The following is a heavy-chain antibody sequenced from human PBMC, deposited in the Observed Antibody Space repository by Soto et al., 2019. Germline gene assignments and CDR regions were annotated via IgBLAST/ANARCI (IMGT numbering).Heavy chain of an antibody. V-gene: IGHV4-4*02. D-gene: IGHD6-19*01. CDR2: IFQSGTT. J-gene: IGHJ4*02. CDR1: GGSISSGHW. Sequence: QVELQESGPGLVKTSGALSLTCAVSGGSISSGHWWSWVRQPPGEGLEWIGEIFQSGTTNYNPSVESLVIISMDKSKNQFPLEVISVTAADTAVYFWTRHIAVAGTRGFDYWGQGTLVTVSS. CDR3: TRHIAVAGTRGFDY.